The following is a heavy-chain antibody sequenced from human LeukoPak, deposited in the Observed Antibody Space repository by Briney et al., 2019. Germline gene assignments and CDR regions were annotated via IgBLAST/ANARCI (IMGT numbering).Heavy chain of an antibody. J-gene: IGHJ6*03. D-gene: IGHD3-9*01. CDR1: GGTFSSYA. Sequence: GASVKVSCKASGGTFSSYAISWVRQAPGQGLEWMGGIIPIFGTANYAQEFQGRVTITADESTSTAYMELSSLRSEDTAVYYCASSLSNYDILTGSLSYYYMDVWGKGTTVTISS. CDR2: IIPIFGTA. V-gene: IGHV1-69*13. CDR3: ASSLSNYDILTGSLSYYYMDV.